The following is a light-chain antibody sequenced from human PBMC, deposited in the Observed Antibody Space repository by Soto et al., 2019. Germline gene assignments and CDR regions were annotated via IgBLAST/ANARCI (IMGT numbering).Light chain of an antibody. CDR1: TSNIGSDT. J-gene: IGLJ3*02. Sequence: QSVLTQPPSASGTPGQKVTISCSGSTSNIGSDTVSWYQQLPGTAPKLLIYSDNQRPSGVPDRFSGSKSGTSASLAISGLQSEDEADYYCAAWDDSLEGPVFGGGTKLTVL. CDR2: SDN. V-gene: IGLV1-44*01. CDR3: AAWDDSLEGPV.